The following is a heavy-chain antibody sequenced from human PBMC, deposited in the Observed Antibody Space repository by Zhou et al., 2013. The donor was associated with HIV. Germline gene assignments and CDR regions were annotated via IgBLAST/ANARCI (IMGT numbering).Heavy chain of an antibody. CDR1: GGTFSRNG. Sequence: QVQLVQSGAEVKKPGSSVKVSCKASGGTFSRNGISWVRQAPGQGLEWMGGIIPIFGTAKYAQKFQGRVTITTDESTSTAYMELGSLRSEDTAVYYCARTHKGRSFDYWGQGTLVTVSS. V-gene: IGHV1-69*05. CDR3: ARTHKGRSFDY. D-gene: IGHD3-10*01. J-gene: IGHJ4*02. CDR2: IIPIFGTA.